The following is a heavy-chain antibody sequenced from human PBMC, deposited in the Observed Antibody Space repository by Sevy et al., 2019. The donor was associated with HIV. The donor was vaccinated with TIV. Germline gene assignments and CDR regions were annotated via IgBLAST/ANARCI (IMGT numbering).Heavy chain of an antibody. CDR2: IWFFGTGK. CDR3: AKDDCGGNCYFDF. D-gene: IGHD2-21*02. J-gene: IGHJ4*02. Sequence: GGSLRLSCAASGFNFSEHGMHWVRQAPGKGLEWVAVIWFFGTGKYYGDSVKGRFTISRDNSKNTLYLQMDSLRPDDTAMYYCAKDDCGGNCYFDFWGQGTLVTVSS. V-gene: IGHV3-33*03. CDR1: GFNFSEHG.